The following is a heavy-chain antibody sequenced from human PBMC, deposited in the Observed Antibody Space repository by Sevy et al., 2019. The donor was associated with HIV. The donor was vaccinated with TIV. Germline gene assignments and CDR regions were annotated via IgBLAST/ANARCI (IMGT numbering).Heavy chain of an antibody. CDR3: ARDYSGSYYRFDL. Sequence: GGSLRLSCAASGFSFSSSSMNWLRHAPGKGLEWLAYITRDGKTKYYADFVKGRFTISRDNAQNSLFLQLNSLRDDDTAVYYCARDYSGSYYRFDLWGHGTLVTVSS. CDR2: ITRDGKTK. J-gene: IGHJ4*01. CDR1: GFSFSSSS. D-gene: IGHD1-26*01. V-gene: IGHV3-48*02.